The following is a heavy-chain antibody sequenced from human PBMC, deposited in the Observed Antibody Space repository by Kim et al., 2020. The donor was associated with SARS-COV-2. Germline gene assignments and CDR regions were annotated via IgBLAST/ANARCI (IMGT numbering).Heavy chain of an antibody. CDR2: IYYSGST. D-gene: IGHD6-13*01. Sequence: SETLSLTCTVSGGSISSSSYYWGWIRQPPGKGLEWIGSIYYSGSTYYNPSLKSRVTISVDTSKNQFSLKLSSVTAADTAVYYCARESVAAGTGYWGQGTLVTVSS. CDR1: GGSISSSSYY. CDR3: ARESVAAGTGY. J-gene: IGHJ4*02. V-gene: IGHV4-39*07.